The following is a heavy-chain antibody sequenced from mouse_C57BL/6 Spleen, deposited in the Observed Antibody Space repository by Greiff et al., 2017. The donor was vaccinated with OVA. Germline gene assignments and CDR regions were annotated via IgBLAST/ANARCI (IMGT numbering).Heavy chain of an antibody. J-gene: IGHJ3*01. CDR3: ARGGKLRPWFAY. D-gene: IGHD3-2*02. CDR2: IDPSDSYT. V-gene: IGHV1-69*01. CDR1: GYTFTSYW. Sequence: VQLQQPGAELVMPGASVKLSCKASGYTFTSYWMHWVKQRPGQGLEWIGEIDPSDSYTNYNQKFKGKSTLTVDKSSSTAYMQLSGLTSEDSAVYYCARGGKLRPWFAYWGQGTLVTVSA.